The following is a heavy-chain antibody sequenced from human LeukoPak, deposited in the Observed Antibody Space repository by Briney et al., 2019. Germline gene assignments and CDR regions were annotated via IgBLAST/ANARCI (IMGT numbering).Heavy chain of an antibody. J-gene: IGHJ4*01. CDR3: ARELPREVTLDY. CDR2: IFSDGSTT. V-gene: IGHV3-74*01. D-gene: IGHD2-21*02. CDR1: EFNFFSYG. Sequence: GGSLRLSCVASEFNFFSYGMQWVRQAPGKGLAWVSRIFSDGSTTSYADSVKGRFTISRDNAKNTLYFEMKSLRVEDKAGYYCARELPREVTLDYWGQGTLVTVSP.